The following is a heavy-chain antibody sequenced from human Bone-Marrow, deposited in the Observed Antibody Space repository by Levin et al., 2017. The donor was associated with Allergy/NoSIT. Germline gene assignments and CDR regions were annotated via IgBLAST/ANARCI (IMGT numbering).Heavy chain of an antibody. CDR2: IWYDGSNK. D-gene: IGHD5-12*01. CDR3: ARSVGIVATIYYYGMDV. V-gene: IGHV3-33*01. CDR1: GFTFSSYG. J-gene: IGHJ6*02. Sequence: GGSLRLSCAASGFTFSSYGMHWVRQAPGKGLEWVAVIWYDGSNKYYADSVKGRFTISRDNSKNTLYLQMNSLRAEDTAVYYCARSVGIVATIYYYGMDVWGQGTTVTVSS.